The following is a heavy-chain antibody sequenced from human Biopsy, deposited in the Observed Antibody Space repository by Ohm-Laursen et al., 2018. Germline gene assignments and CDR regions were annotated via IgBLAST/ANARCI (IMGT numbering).Heavy chain of an antibody. Sequence: ASVKVSCKVSGDTFTTSAISWVRQVPGQGLDWMGRIIPILGTVDYGQNFQGRVTIRADTSTTFLELTSLRYDDTAVYYCASGNIGGIGLDVWGLGTTVTVPS. J-gene: IGHJ6*02. CDR2: IIPILGTV. CDR3: ASGNIGGIGLDV. CDR1: GDTFTTSA. D-gene: IGHD3-10*01. V-gene: IGHV1-69*04.